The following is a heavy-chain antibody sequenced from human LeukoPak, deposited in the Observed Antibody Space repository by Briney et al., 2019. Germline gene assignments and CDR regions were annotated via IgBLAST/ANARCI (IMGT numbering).Heavy chain of an antibody. V-gene: IGHV3-23*01. CDR2: MSGSGGFA. Sequence: GGSLRLSCAASGFTFSSYDMSWVRQAPGKGLEWVSGMSGSGGFAYYADSVKGRFTISRDNSKNTVFLNMKSLRVEDTAVYYCAKLYYSYVWGSHADYWGQGTLVTVSS. D-gene: IGHD3-16*01. J-gene: IGHJ4*02. CDR1: GFTFSSYD. CDR3: AKLYYSYVWGSHADY.